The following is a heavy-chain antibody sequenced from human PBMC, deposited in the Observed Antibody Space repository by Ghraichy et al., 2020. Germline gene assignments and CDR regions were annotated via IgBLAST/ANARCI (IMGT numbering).Heavy chain of an antibody. CDR1: GFTFVTHS. CDR3: ARDIKSSSWSYYYYAMDV. CDR2: ISHDGNFK. D-gene: IGHD6-13*01. J-gene: IGHJ6*02. V-gene: IGHV3-30-3*01. Sequence: LSLTCAASGFTFVTHSMHWVRQAPGKGLEWVAVISHDGNFKYYADSVKGRFTISRDNSKNTLYLQMNSLRVEDTAVYYCARDIKSSSWSYYYYAMDVWGQGTTVTVSS.